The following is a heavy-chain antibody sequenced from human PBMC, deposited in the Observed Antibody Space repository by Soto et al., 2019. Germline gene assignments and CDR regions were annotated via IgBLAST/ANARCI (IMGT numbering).Heavy chain of an antibody. J-gene: IGHJ4*02. CDR1: GGTFSSYA. CDR3: ARYTFGGVIADYYFDY. CDR2: IIPIFGTA. D-gene: IGHD3-16*02. Sequence: QVQLVQSGAEVKKPGSSVKVSCKASGGTFSSYAISWVRQAPGQGLEWMGGIIPIFGTANYAQKFQGRVTITADKSTSTAYLELSSLRSEDSALYYCARYTFGGVIADYYFDYWGQGTLVTVSS. V-gene: IGHV1-69*06.